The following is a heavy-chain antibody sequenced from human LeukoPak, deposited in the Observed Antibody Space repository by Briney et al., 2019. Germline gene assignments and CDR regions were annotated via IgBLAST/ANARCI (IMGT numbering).Heavy chain of an antibody. J-gene: IGHJ4*02. CDR2: IYYSGST. D-gene: IGHD2-15*01. Sequence: SQTLSLTCPVAGGFIVIYYWSCIRPLPAPVLEWIGYIYYSGSTNYNPSLKSRVTISVDTSKNQFSLKLSSVTAADTAVYYCARGIGPPDYWGQGTLVTVSS. V-gene: IGHV4-59*01. CDR3: ARGIGPPDY. CDR1: GGFIVIYY.